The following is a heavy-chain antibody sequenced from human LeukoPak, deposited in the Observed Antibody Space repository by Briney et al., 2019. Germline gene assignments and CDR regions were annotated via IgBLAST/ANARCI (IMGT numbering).Heavy chain of an antibody. CDR3: LRSGEWGDY. Sequence: SQTLSLTCAISGDTVSSNGAAWDWIRQSPSRELEWLGRTYHRSKWYKDYAVSVKGRITIIPHTSKSLFSLQLNSVTPEDTAVYYCLRSGEWGDYWGQGTLVTVSS. J-gene: IGHJ4*02. CDR1: GDTVSSNGAA. D-gene: IGHD3-10*01. CDR2: TYHRSKWYK. V-gene: IGHV6-1*01.